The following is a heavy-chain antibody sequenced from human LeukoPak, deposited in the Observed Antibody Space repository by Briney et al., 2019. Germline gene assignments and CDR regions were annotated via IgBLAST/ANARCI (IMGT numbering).Heavy chain of an antibody. CDR2: IYYSGST. J-gene: IGHJ5*02. V-gene: IGHV4-59*01. CDR3: ARVRGLANWFDP. D-gene: IGHD2-15*01. Sequence: PSETLSLTCTVPGGSISSYYWSWIRQPPGKGLEWIGYIYYSGSTNYNPSLKSRVTISVDTSKNQFSLKLSSVTAADTAVYYCARVRGLANWFDPWGQGTLVTVSS. CDR1: GGSISSYY.